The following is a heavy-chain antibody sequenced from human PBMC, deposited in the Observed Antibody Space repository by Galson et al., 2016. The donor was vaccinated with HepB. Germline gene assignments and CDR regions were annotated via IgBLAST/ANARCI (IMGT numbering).Heavy chain of an antibody. CDR3: AKPFLSSGLYYFDY. V-gene: IGHV3-30*04. J-gene: IGHJ4*02. D-gene: IGHD6-19*01. CDR2: ISYDGNYK. CDR1: GFTFSSDA. Sequence: SLRLSCAASGFTFSSDAMHWVRQAPSKGLEWVAVISYDGNYKSYADAVKGRFTISRDNAKNSLYLQMNSLRDDDTAVYYCAKPFLSSGLYYFDYWGRGTLVTVSS.